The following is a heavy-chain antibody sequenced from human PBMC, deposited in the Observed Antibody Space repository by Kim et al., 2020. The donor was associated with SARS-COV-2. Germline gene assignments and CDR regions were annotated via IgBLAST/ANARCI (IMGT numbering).Heavy chain of an antibody. J-gene: IGHJ3*02. CDR2: IYYSGSP. CDR3: ARGGSRPPILNAFDI. Sequence: SETLSLTCTVSGGSISSYYWSWIRQPPGKDRGWMGYIYYSGSPNSNPPLKSRVTISVDTSKNQFSLKLSSVTAADTAVYYCARGGSRPPILNAFDIWGQGTMVTVSS. V-gene: IGHV4-59*13. CDR1: GGSISSYY.